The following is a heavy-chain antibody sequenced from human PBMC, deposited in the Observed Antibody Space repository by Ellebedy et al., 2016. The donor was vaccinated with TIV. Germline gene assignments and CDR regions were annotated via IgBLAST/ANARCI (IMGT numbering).Heavy chain of an antibody. CDR2: IKQDGSEK. V-gene: IGHV3-7*01. J-gene: IGHJ4*02. CDR3: GRAIGSGSCY. D-gene: IGHD3-10*01. Sequence: GESLKISCAASGFSLSSYWKHWVRQAPGKGLEWVANIKQDGSEKYYVDSVKGRFTISRDNAKNSLYLQMNSLRAEDTAVYFCGRAIGSGSCYWGQGTLVTVSS. CDR1: GFSLSSYW.